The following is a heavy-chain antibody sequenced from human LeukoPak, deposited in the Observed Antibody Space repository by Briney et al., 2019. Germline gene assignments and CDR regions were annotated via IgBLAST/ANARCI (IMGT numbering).Heavy chain of an antibody. J-gene: IGHJ4*02. V-gene: IGHV4-34*01. CDR2: INHSGST. D-gene: IGHD3-10*01. CDR1: GGSFSGYY. Sequence: SETLSLTCAVYGGSFSGYYWSWIRQPPGKGLEWIGEINHSGSTNYNPSLKSRVTISVDTSKNQFSLKLSSVTAADTAVYYCARSTTYYYGSGIGWTYDYWGQGTLVTVSS. CDR3: ARSTTYYYGSGIGWTYDY.